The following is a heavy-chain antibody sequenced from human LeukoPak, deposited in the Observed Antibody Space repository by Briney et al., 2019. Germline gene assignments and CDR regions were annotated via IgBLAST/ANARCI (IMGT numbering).Heavy chain of an antibody. CDR1: GGSISSSSYY. D-gene: IGHD4-17*01. Sequence: PSETLSLTCTVSGGSISSSSYYWGWIRQPPGKGLEWIGSIYYSGSTYYNPSLKSRVTISVDTSKNQFSLKLSSVTAADTAVYYCAAFGDYLGYYYYYGMDVWGQGTTVTVSS. CDR3: AAFGDYLGYYYYYGMDV. V-gene: IGHV4-39*07. CDR2: IYYSGST. J-gene: IGHJ6*02.